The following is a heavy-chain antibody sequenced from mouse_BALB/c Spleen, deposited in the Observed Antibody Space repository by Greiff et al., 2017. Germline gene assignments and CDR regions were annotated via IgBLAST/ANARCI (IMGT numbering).Heavy chain of an antibody. CDR3: TRLEETGWFAY. Sequence: QIQLQQPGAELVKPGASVKLSCKASGYTFTSYYMYWVKQRPGQGLEWIGGINPSNGGTNFNEKFKSKATLTVDKSSSTAYMQLSSLTSEDSAVYYCTRLEETGWFAYWGQGTLVTVSA. D-gene: IGHD4-1*01. V-gene: IGHV1S81*02. J-gene: IGHJ3*01. CDR2: INPSNGGT. CDR1: GYTFTSYY.